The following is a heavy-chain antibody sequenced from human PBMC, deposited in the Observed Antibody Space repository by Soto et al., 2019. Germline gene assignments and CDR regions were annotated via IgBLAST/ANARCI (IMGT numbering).Heavy chain of an antibody. Sequence: ASETLSLTCAVSGGSISSSNWWSWVRQPPGKGLEWIGEIYHSGSTNYNPSLKSRVTISVDKSKNQFSLKLSSVTAADTAVYYCARAEGLGAVAVYYWGQGTLVTVSS. CDR1: GGSISSSNW. CDR2: IYHSGST. J-gene: IGHJ4*02. CDR3: ARAEGLGAVAVYY. D-gene: IGHD6-19*01. V-gene: IGHV4-4*02.